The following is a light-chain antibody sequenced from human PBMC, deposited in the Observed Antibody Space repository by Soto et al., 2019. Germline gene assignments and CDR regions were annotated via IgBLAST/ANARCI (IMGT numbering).Light chain of an antibody. CDR2: DVS. CDR3: SSYTSSSTLLYV. V-gene: IGLV2-14*01. Sequence: QSALTQPASVSGSPGQSITISCTGTSSDVGGYNYVSWYQQHPGKAPKLMIYDVSNRPSGVSNRFSGSKSGNTASLTISGLQAEDESDYCCSSYTSSSTLLYVFGTGTKLTV. CDR1: SSDVGGYNY. J-gene: IGLJ1*01.